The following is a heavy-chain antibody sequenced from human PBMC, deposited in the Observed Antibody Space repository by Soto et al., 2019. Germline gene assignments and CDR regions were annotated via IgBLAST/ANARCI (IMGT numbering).Heavy chain of an antibody. D-gene: IGHD3-10*01. J-gene: IGHJ3*02. Sequence: ASVKVSCKASGYTFTSYDINWVRQATGQGLEWMGWMNPNSGNTGYAQKFQGRVTMTRNSSISTAYMELSSLRSEDTAVYYFARGLPLMGDAFDIWGQGTMVTFSS. CDR2: MNPNSGNT. CDR3: ARGLPLMGDAFDI. CDR1: GYTFTSYD. V-gene: IGHV1-8*01.